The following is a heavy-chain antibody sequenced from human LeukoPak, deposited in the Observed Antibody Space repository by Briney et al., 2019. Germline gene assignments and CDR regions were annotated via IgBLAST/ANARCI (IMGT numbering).Heavy chain of an antibody. CDR1: GFTVSSNY. CDR2: IYSGGST. CDR3: ARDPIYYDSSGYYSYYFDY. D-gene: IGHD3-22*01. J-gene: IGHJ4*02. Sequence: GGSLRLSCAASGFTVSSNYMSWVRQAPGKGLEWVSVIYSGGSTYYADSVKGRFTTSRDNSKNTLHLQMNSLRAEDTAVYYCARDPIYYDSSGYYSYYFDYWGQGTLVTVSS. V-gene: IGHV3-66*01.